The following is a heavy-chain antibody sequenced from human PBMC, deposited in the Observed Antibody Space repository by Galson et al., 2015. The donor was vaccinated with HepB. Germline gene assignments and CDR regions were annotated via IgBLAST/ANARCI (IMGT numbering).Heavy chain of an antibody. CDR2: ISPHNRYT. D-gene: IGHD2-15*01. J-gene: IGHJ5*02. CDR3: ARGALVVAVGATQNNWFDP. CDR1: GYTFSSYS. Sequence: SVKVSCKASGYTFSSYSITWVRRAPGQGLEWVGWISPHNRYTNYAQNFQGRVTMTTDTSTTTAYMELRSLRSDDTAVYYCARGALVVAVGATQNNWFDPWGRGALVTVSS. V-gene: IGHV1-18*01.